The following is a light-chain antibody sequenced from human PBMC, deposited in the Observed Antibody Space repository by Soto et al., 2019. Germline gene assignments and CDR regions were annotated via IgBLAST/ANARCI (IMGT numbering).Light chain of an antibody. CDR1: QSVSSY. V-gene: IGKV3-11*01. CDR2: DAS. CDR3: QQRNNWPRGT. J-gene: IGKJ5*01. Sequence: EIVLTQTPATLSLSPGERATLSCRASQSVSSYLAWYQQKPGQAPRLLIYDASNRATGIPARFSGSGSGTDFTLTISSLEPEDFAVYYCQQRNNWPRGTFGQGTRLEIK.